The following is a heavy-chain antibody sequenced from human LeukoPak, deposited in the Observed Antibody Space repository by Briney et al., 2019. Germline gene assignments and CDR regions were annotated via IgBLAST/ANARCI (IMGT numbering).Heavy chain of an antibody. J-gene: IGHJ4*02. V-gene: IGHV4-39*01. CDR2: MYYSGNT. D-gene: IGHD2-21*02. Sequence: SETLSLTCSVSGGSINRSSYYWGWIRQPPGKGLEWIGSMYYSGNTYYNPSLRSRVTISVDTSKNQFSLKLTSVTAADTAVYYCARQWFSDCWFFDRWGQGTMVTVPS. CDR3: ARQWFSDCWFFDR. CDR1: GGSINRSSYY.